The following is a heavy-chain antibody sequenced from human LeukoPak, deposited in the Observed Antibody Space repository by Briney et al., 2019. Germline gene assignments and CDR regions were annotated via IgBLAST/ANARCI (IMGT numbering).Heavy chain of an antibody. CDR1: GDTFNGYY. CDR2: LDPKSGGT. CDR3: AVGLDIAMPGKVPTG. Sequence: ASVKVSCKASGDTFNGYYIHWVRQAPGQGPEWMGWLDPKSGGTKYSQRFQGRVTMTWDTSISTAYMDLARLRSDDTAVYYCAVGLDIAMPGKVPTGWGQGTLVTVSS. D-gene: IGHD6-19*01. J-gene: IGHJ4*02. V-gene: IGHV1-2*02.